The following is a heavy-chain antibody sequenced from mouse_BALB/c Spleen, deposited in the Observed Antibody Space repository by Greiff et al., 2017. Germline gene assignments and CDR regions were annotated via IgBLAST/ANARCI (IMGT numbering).Heavy chain of an antibody. CDR3: ARRGDYYGNYDAMDY. D-gene: IGHD2-1*01. Sequence: VQLKESGGGLVQPGGSRKLSCAASGFTFSSFGMHWVRQAPEKGLEWVAYISSGSSTIYYADTVKGRFTISRDNPKNTLFLQMTSLRSEDTAMYYCARRGDYYGNYDAMDYWGQGTSVTVSS. J-gene: IGHJ4*01. V-gene: IGHV5-17*02. CDR2: ISSGSSTI. CDR1: GFTFSSFG.